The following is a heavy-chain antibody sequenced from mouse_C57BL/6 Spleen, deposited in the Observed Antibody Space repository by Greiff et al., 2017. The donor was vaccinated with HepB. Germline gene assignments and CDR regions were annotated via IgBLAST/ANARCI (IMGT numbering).Heavy chain of an antibody. J-gene: IGHJ3*01. CDR1: GYTFTSYG. D-gene: IGHD2-1*01. CDR2: IYPRSGNT. CDR3: ARSLYYGNSSWFAY. V-gene: IGHV1-81*01. Sequence: QVQLQQSGAELARPGASVKLSCKASGYTFTSYGISWVKQRTGQGLEWIGEIYPRSGNTYYNEKFKGKATLTADKSSSTAYMELRSLTSEDSAVYFCARSLYYGNSSWFAYWGQGTLVTVSA.